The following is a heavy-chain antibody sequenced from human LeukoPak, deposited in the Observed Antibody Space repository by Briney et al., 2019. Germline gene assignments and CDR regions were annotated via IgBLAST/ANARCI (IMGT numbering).Heavy chain of an antibody. CDR1: GYTFTSYG. CDR3: AREVGVAARPEFDY. D-gene: IGHD6-6*01. Sequence: ASVKVSCKASGYTFTSYGISWVRQAPGQGLEWMGWISAYNGNTNYAQKFQGRVTMTRDTSISTAYMELSRLRSDDTAVYYCAREVGVAARPEFDYWGQGTLVTVSS. J-gene: IGHJ4*02. CDR2: ISAYNGNT. V-gene: IGHV1-18*01.